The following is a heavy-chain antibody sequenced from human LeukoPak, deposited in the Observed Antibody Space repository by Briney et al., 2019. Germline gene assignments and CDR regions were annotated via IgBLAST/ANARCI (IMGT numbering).Heavy chain of an antibody. J-gene: IGHJ4*02. CDR1: GYTFTDYY. V-gene: IGHV1-2*02. CDR2: INPNSGGT. CDR3: ATIPYGSGIIDY. Sequence: EASVKVSCKASGYTFTDYYMHWVRQAPGHGLECMGWINPNSGGTNYAQKFQGRVTMTGDTSISTAYMEVSSLRSGDTAVYYCATIPYGSGIIDYWGQGTLVTVSS. D-gene: IGHD3-10*01.